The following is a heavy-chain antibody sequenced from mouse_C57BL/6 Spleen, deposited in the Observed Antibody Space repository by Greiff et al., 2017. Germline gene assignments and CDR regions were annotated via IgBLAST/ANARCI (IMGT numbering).Heavy chain of an antibody. CDR3: ARHEDGDYGSSPYLYFDV. Sequence: QVQLKQSGAELVKPGASVKLSCKASGYTFTEYTIHWVKQRSGQGLEWIGCFYPGSGSIKYNEKFKDKATLTADKSSSTVYMELSRLTSEDSAVYFCARHEDGDYGSSPYLYFDVWGTGTTVTVSS. V-gene: IGHV1-62-2*01. CDR1: GYTFTEYT. J-gene: IGHJ1*03. D-gene: IGHD1-1*01. CDR2: FYPGSGSI.